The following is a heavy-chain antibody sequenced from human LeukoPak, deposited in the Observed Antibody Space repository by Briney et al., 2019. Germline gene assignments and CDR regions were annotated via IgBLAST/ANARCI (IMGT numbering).Heavy chain of an antibody. Sequence: SETLSLTCTVSGGSISSYHWSWIRQPPGEGLEWIGYIYYSGSTNYNPSLKSRVTISVDTSKNQFSLKLSSVTAADTAVYYCARTLPCGGDCYSDLVSYYFDYWGQGTLVTVSS. D-gene: IGHD2-21*02. V-gene: IGHV4-59*01. CDR1: GGSISSYH. CDR2: IYYSGST. J-gene: IGHJ4*02. CDR3: ARTLPCGGDCYSDLVSYYFDY.